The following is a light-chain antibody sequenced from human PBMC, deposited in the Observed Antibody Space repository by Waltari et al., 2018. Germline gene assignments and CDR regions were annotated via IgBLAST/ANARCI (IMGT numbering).Light chain of an antibody. CDR3: QSYDSSLSDSGV. Sequence: QSILTQPPSVSGAPGQKVTISCTGSSSTIGAVYDVHCYQQLPGAAPKLIIYGNNNRPSGVPDRFSGSKSGTSASLDITGLQTEDEADYYCQSYDSSLSDSGVFGGGTKVTVL. J-gene: IGLJ3*02. CDR1: SSTIGAVYD. CDR2: GNN. V-gene: IGLV1-40*01.